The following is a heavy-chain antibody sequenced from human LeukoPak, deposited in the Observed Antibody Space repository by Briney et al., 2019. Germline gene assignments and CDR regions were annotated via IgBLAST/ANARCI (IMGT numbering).Heavy chain of an antibody. CDR3: AKEVVPTAKAFDP. CDR1: GFTFSNSA. V-gene: IGHV3-23*01. Sequence: PGGSLRLSCSASGFTFSNSAVCWVRQSPGKGPEWVSSISGPGIHTYYADFVKGWFTISRDNSKNTLYLQMNNLRAEDTAVYYCAKEVVPTAKAFDPWGQGTLVTVSS. CDR2: ISGPGIHT. J-gene: IGHJ5*02. D-gene: IGHD2-2*01.